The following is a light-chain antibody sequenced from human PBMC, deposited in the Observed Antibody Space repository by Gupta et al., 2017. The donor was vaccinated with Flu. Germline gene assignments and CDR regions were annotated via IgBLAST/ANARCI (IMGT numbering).Light chain of an antibody. J-gene: IGKJ2*01. CDR3: QQYDNLPYT. V-gene: IGKV1-33*01. CDR2: DAS. Sequence: DIQMTQSPSSLSPSVGDRVTITCQASQDISNYLNWYQQKPGKAPKLLIYDASNLETGAPSRFSGSGSGTDFTFTISSLQPEDIATYYCQQYDNLPYTFGQGTKLEIK. CDR1: QDISNY.